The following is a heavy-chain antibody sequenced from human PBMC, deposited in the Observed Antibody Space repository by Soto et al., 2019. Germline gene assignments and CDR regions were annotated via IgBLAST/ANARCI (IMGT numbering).Heavy chain of an antibody. CDR2: IRNKANSYTT. V-gene: IGHV3-72*01. J-gene: IGHJ4*02. CDR3: ASAWFGEVKYFDY. CDR1: GFTFSDHY. Sequence: EVQLVESGGGLVQPGGSLRLSCAASGFTFSDHYMEWVRQAPGKGLEWVGRIRNKANSYTTEYGASVKGRFTISRDDSKNSLSLQMNSLKTEDTAVDYCASAWFGEVKYFDYWGQGTLVTVSS. D-gene: IGHD3-10*01.